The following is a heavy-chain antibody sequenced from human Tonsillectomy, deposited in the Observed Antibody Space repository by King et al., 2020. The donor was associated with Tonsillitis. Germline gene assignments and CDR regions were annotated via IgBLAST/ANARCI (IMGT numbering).Heavy chain of an antibody. CDR3: AKQGGLGTAEYFQR. CDR2: IYSGGSST. CDR1: GFTFSSYA. D-gene: IGHD1-1*01. Sequence: VQLVESGGGLVQPGGSLRLSCAASGFTFSSYAMSWVRQAPGKGLEWVSVIYSGGSSTYYADSVKGRFTISRDNSKNTLYLQMNSLRAEDTAVYYCAKQGGLGTAEYFQRWGQGTLVTVSS. V-gene: IGHV3-23*03. J-gene: IGHJ1*01.